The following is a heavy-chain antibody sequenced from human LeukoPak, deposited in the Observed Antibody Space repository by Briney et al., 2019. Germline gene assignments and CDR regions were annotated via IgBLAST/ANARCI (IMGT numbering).Heavy chain of an antibody. Sequence: SETLSLTCTVSGGSVSSGSYYWSWIRQPPGTGLEWIGYIYYSGSTNYNPSLKSRVTISVDTSKNQFSLKLSSVTAADTAVYYCARVTMAVGVNWFDPWGQGTLVTVSS. J-gene: IGHJ5*02. CDR2: IYYSGST. CDR1: GGSVSSGSYY. D-gene: IGHD6-19*01. V-gene: IGHV4-61*01. CDR3: ARVTMAVGVNWFDP.